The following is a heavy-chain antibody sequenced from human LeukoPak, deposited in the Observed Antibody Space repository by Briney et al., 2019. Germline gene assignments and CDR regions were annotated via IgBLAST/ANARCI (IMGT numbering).Heavy chain of an antibody. V-gene: IGHV3-21*06. CDR1: GFTFSSYT. Sequence: GGSLRLSCAASGFTFSSYTINWVRQAPGKGLEWVSSISSSSRYIYFADSLKGRFTLSRDNAKNSQFLQMNSLRVEDTAVYYCTRDALDGPGDYWGQGTLVTVSS. CDR3: TRDALDGPGDY. J-gene: IGHJ4*02. CDR2: ISSSSRYI. D-gene: IGHD5-24*01.